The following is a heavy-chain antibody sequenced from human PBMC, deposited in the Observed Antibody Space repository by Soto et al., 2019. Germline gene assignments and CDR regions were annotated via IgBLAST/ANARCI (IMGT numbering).Heavy chain of an antibody. D-gene: IGHD1-20*01. CDR2: IVLGNAHT. V-gene: IGHV1-58*01. Sequence: SVKVSCKASGFTFGSSAVQWVRPARGQPLVWIGCIVLGNAHTNYAQKFQQRVTITRDMSRSTAYMEVRSLTSEDTSVYYCAPRIGNIGRYWLHTWGQ. CDR3: APRIGNIGRYWLHT. J-gene: IGHJ5*02. CDR1: GFTFGSSA.